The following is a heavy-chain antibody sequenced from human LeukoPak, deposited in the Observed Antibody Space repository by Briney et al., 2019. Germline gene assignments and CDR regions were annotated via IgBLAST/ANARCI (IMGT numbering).Heavy chain of an antibody. Sequence: GGSLRLSCAASGFTFSNFWMSWVRQAPAKGLEWVANVKQDGSEKYYVDSVKGRFTISRDNAKNSLYLQMNSLRAEDTAVYYCARGESSGWYGDFDYWGQGTLVTVSS. V-gene: IGHV3-7*02. CDR2: VKQDGSEK. J-gene: IGHJ4*02. D-gene: IGHD6-19*01. CDR1: GFTFSNFW. CDR3: ARGESSGWYGDFDY.